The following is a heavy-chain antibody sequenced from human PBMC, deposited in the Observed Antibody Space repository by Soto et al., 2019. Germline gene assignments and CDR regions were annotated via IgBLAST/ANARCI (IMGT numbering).Heavy chain of an antibody. CDR3: ARAPIVVVPAAMVAFDI. V-gene: IGHV4-59*01. Sequence: SETLSLTCTVSGGSISSYYWSWIRQPPGNGLEWIGYIYYSGSTNYNPSLKSRVTISVDTSKNQFSLKLSSVTAADTAVYYCARAPIVVVPAAMVAFDIWGQGTMVTVSS. J-gene: IGHJ3*02. D-gene: IGHD2-2*01. CDR2: IYYSGST. CDR1: GGSISSYY.